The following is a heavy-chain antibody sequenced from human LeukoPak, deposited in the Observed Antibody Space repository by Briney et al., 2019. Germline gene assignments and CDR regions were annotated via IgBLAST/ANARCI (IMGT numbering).Heavy chain of an antibody. V-gene: IGHV4-59*01. Sequence: SETLSLTCTVSGGSISTYYWTWIRKPPGKAVEWIGYIYYSGSTNYNPSLKSRVTISVDTSRNQFSLNLSSVTAADTAVYFCARGDSGWSADFDYWGRGTLVTVPS. J-gene: IGHJ4*02. CDR1: GGSISTYY. CDR2: IYYSGST. D-gene: IGHD6-19*01. CDR3: ARGDSGWSADFDY.